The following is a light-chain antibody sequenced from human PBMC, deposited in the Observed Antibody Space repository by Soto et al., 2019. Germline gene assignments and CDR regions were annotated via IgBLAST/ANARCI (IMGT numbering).Light chain of an antibody. J-gene: IGKJ4*01. CDR1: QSVSND. V-gene: IGKV3-11*01. Sequence: MVLTQSPSTLSLSPGERATLSCRASQSVSNDLAWYQQKPGQAPRLLIYDASNWASGIPARVSGSGSGADFTLTISPLEHEDVAVYYCQHNINPLSFGGGTKVEIK. CDR2: DAS. CDR3: QHNINPLS.